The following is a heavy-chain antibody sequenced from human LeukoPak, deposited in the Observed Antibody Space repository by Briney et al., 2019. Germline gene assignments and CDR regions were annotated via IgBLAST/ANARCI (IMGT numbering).Heavy chain of an antibody. D-gene: IGHD4-11*01. CDR2: LSGSSDKT. CDR1: GFIFSTYA. Sequence: GGSLRLSCAASGFIFSTYAMSWVRQAPGKGLEWVSALSGSSDKTFYADSVKGRFTISRDNSKNTLYLQMNSLRAEDTAVYYCGKDLNYGLDYWGQGTLVTVSS. J-gene: IGHJ4*02. CDR3: GKDLNYGLDY. V-gene: IGHV3-23*01.